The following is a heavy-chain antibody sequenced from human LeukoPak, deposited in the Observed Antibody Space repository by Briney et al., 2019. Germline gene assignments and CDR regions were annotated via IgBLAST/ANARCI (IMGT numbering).Heavy chain of an antibody. D-gene: IGHD6-6*01. CDR2: IKSKTDGGTT. CDR1: GFTFSNAW. Sequence: PGGSLRLSCAASGFTFSNAWMRWVRQAPGKGLEWVGRIKSKTDGGTTDYAAPVKGRFTISRDDSKNTLYLQMNSLKTEDTAVYYCTTEGGIAARLRFDYWGQGTLVTVSS. J-gene: IGHJ4*02. V-gene: IGHV3-15*01. CDR3: TTEGGIAARLRFDY.